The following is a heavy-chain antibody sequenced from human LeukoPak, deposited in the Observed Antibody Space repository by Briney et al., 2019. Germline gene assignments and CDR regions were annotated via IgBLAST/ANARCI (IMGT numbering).Heavy chain of an antibody. V-gene: IGHV4-34*01. CDR2: INHSGST. D-gene: IGHD1-20*01. Sequence: PSETLSLTCAVYGGSFSGYYWSWIRQPPGKGLEWIGEINHSGSTNYNPSLKSRVTISVDTSKNQFSLKLSSVTAADTAVYYCASRYDYYFDYWGQGTLVTVSS. CDR3: ASRYDYYFDY. CDR1: GGSFSGYY. J-gene: IGHJ4*02.